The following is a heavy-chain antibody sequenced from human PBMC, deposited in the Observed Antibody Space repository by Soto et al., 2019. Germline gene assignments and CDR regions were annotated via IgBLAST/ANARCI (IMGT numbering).Heavy chain of an antibody. J-gene: IGHJ4*02. Sequence: PGGSLRLSCATSGFAFSSYAMSWVRQAPGKGLEWVSTISVSGDSTYYADSVKGRFDISRDNSKNTLYLQMNSLRSEDTAVYYCARGYYDTSGYYPIDFWGQGTLVTVSS. CDR1: GFAFSSYA. D-gene: IGHD3-22*01. V-gene: IGHV3-23*01. CDR2: ISVSGDST. CDR3: ARGYYDTSGYYPIDF.